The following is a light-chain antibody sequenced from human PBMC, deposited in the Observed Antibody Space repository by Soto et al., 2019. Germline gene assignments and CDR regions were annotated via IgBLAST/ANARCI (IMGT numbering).Light chain of an antibody. CDR1: QGISSY. CDR3: QQYYSYPYT. V-gene: IGKV1-8*01. Sequence: AIRMTQSPSSFSASTGDRVTITCRASQGISSYLAWYQQKPGKAPKLLIYAASTLQSGVPSRFSGSGSGTDFTLTISCLQSEDFATYYCQQYYSYPYTFGQGTKVE. CDR2: AAS. J-gene: IGKJ2*01.